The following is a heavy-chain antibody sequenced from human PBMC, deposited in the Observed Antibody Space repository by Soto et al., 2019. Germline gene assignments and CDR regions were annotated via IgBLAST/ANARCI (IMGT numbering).Heavy chain of an antibody. CDR2: IIPILGIA. V-gene: IGHV1-69*02. CDR1: GGTFSSYT. J-gene: IGHJ6*03. Sequence: QVQLVQSGAEVKKPGYSVKVSCKASGGTFSSYTISWVRQAPGQGLEWMGRIIPILGIANYAQKFQGRITITADNATSTAYLELSSLRSEDTAVYYCASLGGDDYYMDVWGKGTTVTVSS. D-gene: IGHD3-16*01. CDR3: ASLGGDDYYMDV.